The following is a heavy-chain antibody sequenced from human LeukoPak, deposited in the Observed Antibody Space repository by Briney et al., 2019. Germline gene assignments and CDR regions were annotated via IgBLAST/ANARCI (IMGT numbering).Heavy chain of an antibody. V-gene: IGHV3-23*01. CDR1: VFTSNAYA. Sequence: GGSLRLSCAPSVFTSNAYAVSFGCEAPGERGWWGSAISTNGARTYYADSVKGRFTISRDNSKNTLYLQMNGLRGEDTAVYYCAKGRNGDNVAEAADIWGQGTMVTVSS. D-gene: IGHD4-17*01. CDR2: ISTNGART. CDR3: AKGRNGDNVAEAADI. J-gene: IGHJ3*02.